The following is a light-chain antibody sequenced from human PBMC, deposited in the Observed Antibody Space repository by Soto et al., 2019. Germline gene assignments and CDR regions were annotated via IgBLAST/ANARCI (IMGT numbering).Light chain of an antibody. Sequence: EIVLTQSPGTLSLSPGERATLSCRASQSVSNNYLAWYQQKPGQAPRLLIYGASNRATGIPDRFSGSGSGTDFTLTISRLEPEDFAVYYCQKYGRSGKLGQGTKV. CDR2: GAS. CDR3: QKYGRSGK. CDR1: QSVSNNY. J-gene: IGKJ1*01. V-gene: IGKV3-20*01.